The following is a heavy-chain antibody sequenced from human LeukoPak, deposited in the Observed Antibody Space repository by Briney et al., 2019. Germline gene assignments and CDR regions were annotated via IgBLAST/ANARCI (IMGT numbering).Heavy chain of an antibody. J-gene: IGHJ4*02. Sequence: GGSLRLSCAASGLTFSSYGRHWVRQGPGKGREGVAGISYDGSNKYYPDSVKGRFTIARDNSKNTLYLQMTSLRAEDTAVYYCPKDLAGNRLVIIFHYWGQGTLVTVSS. D-gene: IGHD3-9*01. CDR1: GLTFSSYG. CDR2: ISYDGSNK. CDR3: PKDLAGNRLVIIFHY. V-gene: IGHV3-30*18.